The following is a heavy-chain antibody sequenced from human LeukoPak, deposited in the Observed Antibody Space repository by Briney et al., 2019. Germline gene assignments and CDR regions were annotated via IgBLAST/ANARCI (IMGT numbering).Heavy chain of an antibody. CDR2: IYYSGST. CDR1: GGSISSYY. J-gene: IGHJ4*02. CDR3: ARGSRELYYFDY. D-gene: IGHD1-7*01. V-gene: IGHV4-59*01. Sequence: PSETLSLTCTVSGGSISSYYWSWIRQPPGKGLEWIGYIYYSGSTKYNPSLKSRVTISVDASKTQFSLKLSSVTAADTDVYYCARGSRELYYFDYWGQGTLVTVSS.